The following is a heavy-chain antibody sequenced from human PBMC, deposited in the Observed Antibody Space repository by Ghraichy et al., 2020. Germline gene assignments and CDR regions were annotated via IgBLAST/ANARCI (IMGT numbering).Heavy chain of an antibody. D-gene: IGHD6-13*01. CDR3: ARLPLPRRVAVGDWYFGL. CDR2: ITGSSITI. CDR1: GFSFSDYS. V-gene: IGHV3-48*01. J-gene: IGHJ2*01. Sequence: GGSLRLSCEGSGFSFSDYSMIWVRLTPRKALEWVSYITGSSITIFYTDSVKGRFTISRDNAKNSLYLQMNSLRAEDTAVYYCARLPLPRRVAVGDWYFGLWGRGTRVTVSS.